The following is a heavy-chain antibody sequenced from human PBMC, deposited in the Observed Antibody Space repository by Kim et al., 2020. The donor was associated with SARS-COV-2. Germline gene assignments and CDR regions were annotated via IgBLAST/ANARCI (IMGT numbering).Heavy chain of an antibody. CDR2: INTNTGNP. Sequence: ASVKVSCKASGYTFTSYAMNWVRQAPGQGLEWMRWINTNTGNPTYAQGFTGRFVFSLDTSVSTAYLQISSLKAEDTAVYYCAREGYSSSWYSYYYYYAMDVGGQGTTVTVSS. V-gene: IGHV7-4-1*02. CDR3: AREGYSSSWYSYYYYYAMDV. D-gene: IGHD6-13*01. CDR1: GYTFTSYA. J-gene: IGHJ6*02.